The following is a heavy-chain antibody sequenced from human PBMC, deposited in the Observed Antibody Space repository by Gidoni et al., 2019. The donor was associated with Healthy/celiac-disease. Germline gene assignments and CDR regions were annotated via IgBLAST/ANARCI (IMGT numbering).Heavy chain of an antibody. CDR3: AREPTYSSGWSPAGSVGDYYYYGMDV. CDR2: TYYRSSWYN. V-gene: IGHV6-1*01. J-gene: IGHJ6*02. D-gene: IGHD6-19*01. CDR1: GVRVSSNSAA. Sequence: QVQLQQSVPGLVKPSQTLSLTRAISGVRVSSNSAAWTWLRQSPSRGLEWLGRTYYRSSWYNDYAVAVRGRITINPDTSRNHFSLLLDSVTPEDSALYYCAREPTYSSGWSPAGSVGDYYYYGMDVWGQGTTVTVSS.